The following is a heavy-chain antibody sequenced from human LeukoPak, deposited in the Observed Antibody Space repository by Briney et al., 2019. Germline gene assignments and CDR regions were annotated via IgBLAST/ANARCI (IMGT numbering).Heavy chain of an antibody. CDR2: IYYSGST. J-gene: IGHJ3*02. Sequence: ASETLSLTCTVSGGSISSYYWSWIRQPPGKGLEWIGYIYYSGSTNYNPSLKSRVTISVDTSKNQFSLKLSSVTAADTAVYYCAASRTDAFDIWGQGTMVTASS. CDR1: GGSISSYY. CDR3: AASRTDAFDI. V-gene: IGHV4-59*01.